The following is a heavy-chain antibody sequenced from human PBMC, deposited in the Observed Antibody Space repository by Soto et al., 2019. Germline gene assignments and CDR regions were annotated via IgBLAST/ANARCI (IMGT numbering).Heavy chain of an antibody. CDR1: GGTFSSNA. CDR2: IIPIYASP. J-gene: IGHJ4*02. V-gene: IGHV1-69*06. Sequence: LVQSGAEVKKPGSSVKVSCKASGGTFSSNAISWVRQAPGQGLEWMGGIIPIYASPNYAQNFQGRVTVTADKATSTAYLELSRLKFADSAIYYCAVTVTGSRSPLAHWGRGTLVIVSS. D-gene: IGHD3-9*01. CDR3: AVTVTGSRSPLAH.